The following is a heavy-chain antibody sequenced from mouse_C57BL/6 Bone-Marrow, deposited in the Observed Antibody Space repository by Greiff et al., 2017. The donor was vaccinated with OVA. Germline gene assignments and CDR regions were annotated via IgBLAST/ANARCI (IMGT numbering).Heavy chain of an antibody. CDR3: TRPVIYYYGSSYLWYFDV. Sequence: VQLQQSGAELVRPGASVTLSCKASGYTFTDYEMHWVKQTPVHGLEWIGAIAPETGGTAYNQKFKGKAILTADKSSSTAYMELRSLTSEDSAVYYCTRPVIYYYGSSYLWYFDVWGTGTTVTVSS. V-gene: IGHV1-15*01. J-gene: IGHJ1*03. CDR1: GYTFTDYE. D-gene: IGHD1-1*01. CDR2: IAPETGGT.